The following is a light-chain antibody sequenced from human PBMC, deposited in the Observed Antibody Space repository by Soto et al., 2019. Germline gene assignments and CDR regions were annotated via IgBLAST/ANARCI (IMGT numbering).Light chain of an antibody. CDR3: QQYNNWPLT. CDR1: QSGSSSY. J-gene: IGKJ4*01. CDR2: GAS. Sequence: EIVLTQSPDTLSLSPGERATLSCRASQSGSSSYLAWYQQRPGQPPRLLIYGASTRATGIPARFSGSGSGTEFTLTISSLQSEDFAVYYCQQYNNWPLTFGGGTKVDIK. V-gene: IGKV3-15*01.